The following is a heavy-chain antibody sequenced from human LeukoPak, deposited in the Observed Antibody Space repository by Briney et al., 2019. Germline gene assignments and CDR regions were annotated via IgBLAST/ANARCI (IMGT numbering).Heavy chain of an antibody. J-gene: IGHJ3*01. Sequence: GGSLRLSCAASGFISGFSFSSYWMAWVRQAPGKGLEWVAHINQDGSKIFYVDSVKGRFTVSRDSAKSSVYLEMNSLRADDTAIYYCARGLTLAAAIAFDLWGQGTMVTVSS. D-gene: IGHD6-13*01. CDR1: GFISGFSFSSYW. CDR2: INQDGSKI. CDR3: ARGLTLAAAIAFDL. V-gene: IGHV3-7*01.